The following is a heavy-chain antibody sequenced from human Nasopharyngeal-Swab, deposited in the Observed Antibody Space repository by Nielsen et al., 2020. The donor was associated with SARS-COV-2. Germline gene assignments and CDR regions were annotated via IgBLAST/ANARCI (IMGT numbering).Heavy chain of an antibody. V-gene: IGHV4-31*03. CDR2: ISHSGSP. J-gene: IGHJ4*02. Sequence: SETLSLTCTVSGGSVTSGNKDCGWVRQHPENGLEWIGFISHSGSPYPNPSLRSRLSMSIGLSSNNFSLNLSSMTAADTAVYYCVTSHPFIRGLIVVWGQGIPVTVSS. D-gene: IGHD3-10*01. CDR1: GGSVTSGNKD. CDR3: VTSHPFIRGLIVV.